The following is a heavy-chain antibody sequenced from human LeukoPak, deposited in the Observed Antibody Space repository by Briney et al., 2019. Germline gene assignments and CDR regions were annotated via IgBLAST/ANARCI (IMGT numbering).Heavy chain of an antibody. V-gene: IGHV3-30*18. CDR1: GFTFSSYG. CDR3: AKDWTLNYGSGSSFDY. J-gene: IGHJ4*02. D-gene: IGHD3-10*01. Sequence: PGGSLRLSCAASGFTFSSYGMHWVRQAPGKGLEWVAVISYDGSNKYYADSVKGRFTISRDNSKNTLYLQMNSLRAEDTAVYYCAKDWTLNYGSGSSFDYWGQGTLVTVSS. CDR2: ISYDGSNK.